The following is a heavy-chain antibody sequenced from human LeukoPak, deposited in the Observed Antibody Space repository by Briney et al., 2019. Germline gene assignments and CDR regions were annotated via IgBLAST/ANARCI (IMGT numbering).Heavy chain of an antibody. CDR2: IYYSGST. J-gene: IGHJ4*02. CDR3: AKTHSSGFSFDF. Sequence: SETLSLTCAVSGYSISSYNWWGWIRQPPGKGLEWIAYIYYSGSTYYNPSLKSRATMSVDTSKNQFSLKLSSVTAVDTAVYYCAKTHSSGFSFDFWGQGTLVTVSS. D-gene: IGHD6-19*01. CDR1: GYSISSYNW. V-gene: IGHV4-28*01.